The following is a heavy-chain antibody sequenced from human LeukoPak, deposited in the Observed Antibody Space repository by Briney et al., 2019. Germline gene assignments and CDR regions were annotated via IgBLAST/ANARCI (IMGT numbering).Heavy chain of an antibody. CDR1: GGSISSGGYY. Sequence: PSQTLSLTCTVSGGSISSGGYYWSWIRQHPGKGLEWIGYIYYSGSTYYNPSLKSRVTISVDTSKNQFSLKLSSVTAADTAVYYCAREHRIQIYFLKLQNWYFDLWGRGTLVAVSS. CDR3: AREHRIQIYFLKLQNWYFDL. J-gene: IGHJ2*01. V-gene: IGHV4-31*03. CDR2: IYYSGST. D-gene: IGHD5-18*01.